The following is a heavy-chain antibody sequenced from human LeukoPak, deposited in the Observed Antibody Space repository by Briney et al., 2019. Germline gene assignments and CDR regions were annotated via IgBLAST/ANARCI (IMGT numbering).Heavy chain of an antibody. Sequence: SGGSLRLSCAASGFTFTSYAMSWVRQAPGKGLEWVSVIVGGGSSTYYADSVKGRFTISRDTISRDNSKNTLYLQMNSLRAEDTAVYYCAKNLFHQDYPLLDSWGQGTLVTVSS. J-gene: IGHJ4*02. CDR3: AKNLFHQDYPLLDS. V-gene: IGHV3-23*01. D-gene: IGHD4-11*01. CDR1: GFTFTSYA. CDR2: IVGGGSST.